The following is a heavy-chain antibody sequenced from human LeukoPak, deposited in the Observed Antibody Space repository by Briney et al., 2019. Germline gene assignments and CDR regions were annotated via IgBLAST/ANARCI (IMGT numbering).Heavy chain of an antibody. Sequence: PSETLSLTCTVSGGSMSSGTYYWSWIRQPAGKGLEYIGRIFSSGNNNYNPSLKSRITMSTDTSKNQFSLNLSSVTAADSTVYYCASFCASTTCYNDGTNFAFWGQGTLVTVSS. V-gene: IGHV4-61*02. CDR3: ASFCASTTCYNDGTNFAF. CDR1: GGSMSSGTYY. D-gene: IGHD2-2*01. CDR2: IFSSGNN. J-gene: IGHJ4*02.